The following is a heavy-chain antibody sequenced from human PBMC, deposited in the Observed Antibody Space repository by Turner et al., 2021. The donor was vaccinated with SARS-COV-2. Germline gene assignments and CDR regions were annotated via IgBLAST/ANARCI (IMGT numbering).Heavy chain of an antibody. CDR3: ATANKFYDYMDV. CDR1: GFTFSTTW. V-gene: IGHV3-15*01. J-gene: IGHJ6*03. CDR2: IKSKIDGGTV. Sequence: EVQLVVSGGGLVEPGGSRRVSCAASGFTFSTTWMTWVRQAPGKGLEWVGRIKSKIDGGTVDYAAPVKGRFTISRDDSEDTLYMQMNSLKTEDTAVYYCATANKFYDYMDVWGEGATVTVSS.